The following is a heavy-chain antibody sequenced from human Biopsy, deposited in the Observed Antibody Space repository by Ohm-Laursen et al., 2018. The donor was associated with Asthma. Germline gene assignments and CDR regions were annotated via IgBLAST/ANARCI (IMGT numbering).Heavy chain of an antibody. CDR2: ISYDGNHK. CDR3: AKRRGYSGHDNDY. D-gene: IGHD5-12*01. CDR1: GFMFRSFG. Sequence: SLRLSCTASGFMFRSFGMHWVRQAPGKGLEWVAVISYDGNHKFYEDSVKGRLTISRDNSKNTLYLQMNSLRTEDTAVYYCAKRRGYSGHDNDYWGQGTLVIVSS. J-gene: IGHJ4*02. V-gene: IGHV3-30*18.